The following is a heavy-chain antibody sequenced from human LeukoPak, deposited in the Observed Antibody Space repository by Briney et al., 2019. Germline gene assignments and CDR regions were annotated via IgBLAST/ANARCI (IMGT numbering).Heavy chain of an antibody. CDR2: IGSSSSFI. D-gene: IGHD5-18*01. CDR1: GFTLSNYS. V-gene: IGHV3-21*04. Sequence: PGGSLRLSCAASGFTLSNYSMNWVRQAPGKGLEWVSSIGSSSSFIHYADSVKGRFTISRDNSKNSLYLQMNSLRTEDTALYYCAKDRYSYGLYYGMDVWGQGTTVTVSS. J-gene: IGHJ6*02. CDR3: AKDRYSYGLYYGMDV.